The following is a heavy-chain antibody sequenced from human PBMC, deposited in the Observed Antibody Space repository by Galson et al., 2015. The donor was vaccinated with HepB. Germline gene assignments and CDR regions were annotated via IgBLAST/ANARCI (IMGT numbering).Heavy chain of an antibody. CDR2: INPNSGGT. Sequence: SVKVSCKASGGTFTGYYMHWVRQAPGQGLEWMGWINPNSGGTNYAQKFQGRVTMTRDTSISTAYMELSRLRSDDTAVYYCARAPRGGSITGTLRDYWGQGTLVTVSS. D-gene: IGHD1-20*01. CDR1: GGTFTGYY. CDR3: ARAPRGGSITGTLRDY. J-gene: IGHJ4*02. V-gene: IGHV1-2*02.